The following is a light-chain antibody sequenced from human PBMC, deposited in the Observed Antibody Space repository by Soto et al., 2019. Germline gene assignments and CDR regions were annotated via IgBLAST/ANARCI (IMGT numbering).Light chain of an antibody. CDR3: QQYYRYPPT. J-gene: IGKJ3*01. Sequence: AIRMTQSPSSFSASTGDRVTITCRASQGISSYLAWYQQKPGKAPKLLIYAASTLQSGVPSRFSGSGSGTDFTLTISCLQSEDFANYYCQQYYRYPPTFGPGTKVDIK. CDR1: QGISSY. CDR2: AAS. V-gene: IGKV1-8*01.